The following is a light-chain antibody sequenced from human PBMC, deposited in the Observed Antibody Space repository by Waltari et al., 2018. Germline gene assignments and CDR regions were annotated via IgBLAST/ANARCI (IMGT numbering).Light chain of an antibody. CDR3: QQYGSSPPYT. CDR1: HSVSSSY. J-gene: IGKJ2*01. CDR2: GAS. V-gene: IGKV3-20*01. Sequence: EIVLTQSPGPLSLSPGERATLSCRASHSVSSSYLAWYQQKPGQAPSLLIYGASSRATGIPDRFSGSGSGTDFTLTISRLEPEDFAVYYCQQYGSSPPYTFGQGTKLEIK.